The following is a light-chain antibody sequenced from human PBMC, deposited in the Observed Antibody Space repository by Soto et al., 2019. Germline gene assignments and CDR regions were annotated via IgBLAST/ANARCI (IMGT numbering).Light chain of an antibody. V-gene: IGKV3-20*01. CDR3: QQYGSSPWT. Sequence: ESVLTQSPGTLSLSPGERATLSCRASQSVSSSYVAWYQQKPGQAPRLLIYGALSRATGIPDRFSGSGSGTDFTLTISRLEPEDFAVYYCQQYGSSPWTFGQGTKXXXK. J-gene: IGKJ1*01. CDR1: QSVSSSY. CDR2: GAL.